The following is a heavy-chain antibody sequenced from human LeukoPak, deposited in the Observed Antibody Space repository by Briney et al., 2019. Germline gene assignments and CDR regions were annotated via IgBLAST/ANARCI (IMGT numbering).Heavy chain of an antibody. V-gene: IGHV3-7*01. CDR1: GFTFNRYW. CDR3: ARVEASGYDYGAFDY. CDR2: IKQDGSAK. Sequence: GGSLRLSCAASGFTFNRYWMSWVRQAPGKELQWVSNIKQDGSAKYYVDSVKGRFTISRDNAKNSLYLQMNSLRAEDTAVYYCARVEASGYDYGAFDYWGQGTLVTVSS. D-gene: IGHD5-12*01. J-gene: IGHJ4*02.